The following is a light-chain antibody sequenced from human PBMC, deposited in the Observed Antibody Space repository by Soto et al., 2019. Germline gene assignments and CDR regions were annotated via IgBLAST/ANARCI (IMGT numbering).Light chain of an antibody. V-gene: IGLV2-8*01. CDR3: SSYAGNNIHYV. CDR1: STDVGGYNY. J-gene: IGLJ1*01. CDR2: EVS. Sequence: QSVLTQPPSASGSAGQSVTISCTGTSTDVGGYNYVSWYQQHPGKAPKLMIYEVSKRPSGVPDRFSGSKSGNMASLTVSGLQAEDEADYYCSSYAGNNIHYVFGTGTKLTVL.